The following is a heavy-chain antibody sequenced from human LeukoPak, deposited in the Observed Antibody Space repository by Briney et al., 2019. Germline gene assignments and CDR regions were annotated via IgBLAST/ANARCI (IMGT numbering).Heavy chain of an antibody. D-gene: IGHD5/OR15-5a*01. CDR1: GFSFNVDE. V-gene: IGHV3-48*03. CDR3: TTLTVSRNFDY. Sequence: GGSLRLSCAASGFSFNVDEISWVRQAPGKGLEWISDISSSGTTTYYADSVKGRFTISRDSAKNSLYLQMNSLRAEDTAVYSSTTLTVSRNFDYWGQGTLVTVSS. J-gene: IGHJ4*02. CDR2: ISSSGTTT.